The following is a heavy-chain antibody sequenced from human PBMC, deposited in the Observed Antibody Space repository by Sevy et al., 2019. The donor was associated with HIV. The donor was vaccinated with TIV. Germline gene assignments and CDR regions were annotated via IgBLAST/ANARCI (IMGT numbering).Heavy chain of an antibody. Sequence: GGSLRLSCAASGFTFSGYAMSWVRQAPGKGLEWVSGISGSGDNWYYADSGKGRFTISRDNSKNTLYLQMNILRAEDTAVYYCAKGDFYYDSSGYYLFDYWGQGTLVTVSS. CDR1: GFTFSGYA. D-gene: IGHD3-22*01. CDR3: AKGDFYYDSSGYYLFDY. CDR2: ISGSGDNW. V-gene: IGHV3-23*01. J-gene: IGHJ4*02.